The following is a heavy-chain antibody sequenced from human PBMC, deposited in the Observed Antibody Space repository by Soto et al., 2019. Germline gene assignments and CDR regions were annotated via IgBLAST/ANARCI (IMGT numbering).Heavy chain of an antibody. CDR2: VAQNGYI. J-gene: IGHJ4*02. V-gene: IGHV4-4*02. CDR3: ARNRLDGYDFDS. D-gene: IGHD5-12*01. CDR1: NGSISSSNW. Sequence: QVQLQESGPGLVKPSGTLSLTCTVSNGSISSSNWWGWVRQSPGKGLEWIGEVAQNGYIGSIPPLKSRLTILLDKPTNRFSLRLTSVTAADTAVYYCARNRLDGYDFDSWGQGILGTVSS.